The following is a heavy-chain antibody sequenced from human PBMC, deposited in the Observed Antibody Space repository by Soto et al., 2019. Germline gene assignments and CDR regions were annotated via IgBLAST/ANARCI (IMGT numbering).Heavy chain of an antibody. J-gene: IGHJ4*02. CDR3: ARGKLRTALDY. CDR1: GGSISSDY. Sequence: QVQLQESGPGLVKPSETLSLTCTVSGGSISSDYCSWIRQPPGKGLEWIAYMSYSGTTNYNPSLKSRVTMSIDTPKNQFSLNLNSVTAADTAVYYCARGKLRTALDYWGQGTLVTVSS. D-gene: IGHD2-21*02. CDR2: MSYSGTT. V-gene: IGHV4-59*01.